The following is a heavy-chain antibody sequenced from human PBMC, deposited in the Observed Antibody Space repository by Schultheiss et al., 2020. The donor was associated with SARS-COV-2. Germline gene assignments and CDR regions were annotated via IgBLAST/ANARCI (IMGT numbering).Heavy chain of an antibody. V-gene: IGHV3-64*01. D-gene: IGHD2-21*01. CDR3: ARGDVYYGMDV. J-gene: IGHJ6*02. CDR2: ISSNGGST. Sequence: GGSLRLSCAASGFTFSSYAMHWVRQAPGKGLEYVSAISSNGGSTYYANSVKGRFTISRDNSKNTLYLQMGSLRAEDMAVYYCARGDVYYGMDVWGQGTTVTVSS. CDR1: GFTFSSYA.